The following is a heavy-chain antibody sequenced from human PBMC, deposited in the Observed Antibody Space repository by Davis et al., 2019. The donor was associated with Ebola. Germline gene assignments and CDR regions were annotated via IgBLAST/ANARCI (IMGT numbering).Heavy chain of an antibody. V-gene: IGHV3-21*01. J-gene: IGHJ4*02. Sequence: GESLKISCAASGFTFSSYSMNWVRQAPGKGLEWVSSISSSSSYIYYAASVKGRFTISRNNAKNSLYLQMNSLRAEDTAVYFCARIHTDYYDTSGYYGNYFDYWGQGTLVTVSS. D-gene: IGHD3-22*01. CDR1: GFTFSSYS. CDR3: ARIHTDYYDTSGYYGNYFDY. CDR2: ISSSSSYI.